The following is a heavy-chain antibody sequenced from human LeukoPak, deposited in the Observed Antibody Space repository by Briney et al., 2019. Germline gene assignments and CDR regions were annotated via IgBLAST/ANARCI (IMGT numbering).Heavy chain of an antibody. J-gene: IGHJ4*02. CDR2: IYYSGST. CDR3: ARARQWLVEGDFDY. D-gene: IGHD6-19*01. CDR1: GGSISSYY. V-gene: IGHV4-59*01. Sequence: SETLSLTCTVSGGSISSYYWSWIRQPPGKGLEWIGYIYYSGSTNYNPSLKSRVTISVDTSKNQFSLKLSSVTAADTAVYYCARARQWLVEGDFDYWGQGILVTVSS.